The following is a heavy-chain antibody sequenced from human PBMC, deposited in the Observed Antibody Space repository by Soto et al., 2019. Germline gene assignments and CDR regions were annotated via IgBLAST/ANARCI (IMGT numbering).Heavy chain of an antibody. J-gene: IGHJ4*02. Sequence: SGPTLVHPAHTPTLTCTFSGFSLSSPVVLVAWLRQPPGKAPEWLARIDWDDDKFYSTSLKTRLTISKDTSKNQVVLTVTNMDPVDTATYYCARHYYDSRGYYLFDFWGQGNLVTVSS. D-gene: IGHD3-22*01. CDR3: ARHYYDSRGYYLFDF. CDR2: IDWDDDK. CDR1: GFSLSSPVVL. V-gene: IGHV2-70*04.